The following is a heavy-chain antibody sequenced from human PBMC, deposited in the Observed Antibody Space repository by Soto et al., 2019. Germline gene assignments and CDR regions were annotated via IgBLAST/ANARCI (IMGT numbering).Heavy chain of an antibody. V-gene: IGHV3-21*01. J-gene: IGHJ3*02. CDR2: ISGSSDFL. D-gene: IGHD6-13*01. CDR1: GFTFSNSI. Sequence: GGSLRLSCAASGFTFSNSIINWVRQAPGQGLEWVSSISGSSDFLYYADSVKGRFTISRDTATNSLYLQMNSLRAEDTAVYYCATSTWYAFDIWGQGTMVTVSS. CDR3: ATSTWYAFDI.